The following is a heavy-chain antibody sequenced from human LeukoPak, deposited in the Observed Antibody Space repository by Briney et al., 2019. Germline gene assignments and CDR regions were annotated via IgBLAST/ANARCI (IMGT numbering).Heavy chain of an antibody. V-gene: IGHV4-59*12. J-gene: IGHJ6*02. D-gene: IGHD3-9*01. CDR1: GGSISSYY. CDR3: ARDPFYDILTGGYGMDV. Sequence: SETLSLTCTVSGGSISSYYWSWIRQPPGKALEWIGYIYYSGSTNYNPSLKSRVTISVDTSKNQFSLKLSSVTAADTAVYYCARDPFYDILTGGYGMDVWGQGTTVTVSS. CDR2: IYYSGST.